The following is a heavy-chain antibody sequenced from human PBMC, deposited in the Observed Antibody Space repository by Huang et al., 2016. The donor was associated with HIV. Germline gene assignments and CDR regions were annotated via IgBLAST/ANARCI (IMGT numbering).Heavy chain of an antibody. CDR3: AKGSMANAFDI. J-gene: IGHJ3*02. V-gene: IGHV3-30*02. CDR2: IGYDGSNK. Sequence: QVQLVESGGGVVQPGGSLRLSCAASGFTFSSYGMHWVRQAPGKGLEWVAFIGYDGSNKYYADSVRGRFTISRDNSKNTLYLQMNSLRAEDTAVYYCAKGSMANAFDIWGQGTMVTVSS. CDR1: GFTFSSYG. D-gene: IGHD3-10*01.